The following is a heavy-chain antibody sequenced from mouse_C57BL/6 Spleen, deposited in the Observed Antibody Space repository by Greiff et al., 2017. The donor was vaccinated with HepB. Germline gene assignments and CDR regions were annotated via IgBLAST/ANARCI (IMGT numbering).Heavy chain of an antibody. D-gene: IGHD2-4*01. Sequence: VQLKESGPGLVKPSQSLSLTCSVTGYSITSGYYWTWIRQFPGNKLEWIGYISYDGSNNYNPSLNNRISITRDTSKNQFFLKLNSVTTEDTATYYCAKERYDYDRYFDVWGTGTTVTVSS. CDR2: ISYDGSN. CDR3: AKERYDYDRYFDV. V-gene: IGHV3-6*01. J-gene: IGHJ1*03. CDR1: GYSITSGYY.